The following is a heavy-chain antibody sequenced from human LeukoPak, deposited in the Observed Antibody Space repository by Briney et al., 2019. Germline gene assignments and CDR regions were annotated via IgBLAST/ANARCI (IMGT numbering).Heavy chain of an antibody. D-gene: IGHD3-10*01. CDR2: IYYSGST. CDR1: CVSISSYY. Sequence: SETLSLTCTVSCVSISSYYLSWIRQPPAKGLEGVAYIYYSGSTNHNPSLQSRVTISADTSNNQFSLQLASLTAAHTFVYYCVRAQYYYGSGNYDYNYYYMDVWGKGTTVTVSS. V-gene: IGHV4-59*12. CDR3: VRAQYYYGSGNYDYNYYYMDV. J-gene: IGHJ6*03.